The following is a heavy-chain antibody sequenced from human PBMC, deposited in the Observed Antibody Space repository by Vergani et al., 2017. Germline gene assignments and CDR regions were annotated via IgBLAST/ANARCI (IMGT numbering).Heavy chain of an antibody. Sequence: QVQLQESGPGLVKPSQTLSLTCTVSGGPINSDSHYWTWIRQPAGKGLEWPVRIYNTGSTLYNPSLKSRVTISVDTSKNHFSLKLSSVTAADTAVYYCARGKKGGWYEGDYWGQGTLVTVSS. CDR2: IYNTGST. V-gene: IGHV4-61*02. J-gene: IGHJ4*02. CDR3: ARGKKGGWYEGDY. CDR1: GGPINSDSHY. D-gene: IGHD6-19*01.